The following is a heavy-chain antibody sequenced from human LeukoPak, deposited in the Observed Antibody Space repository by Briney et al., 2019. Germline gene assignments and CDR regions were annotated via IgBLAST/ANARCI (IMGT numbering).Heavy chain of an antibody. V-gene: IGHV3-23*01. CDR1: GFTFSSYA. CDR2: ISGSGGST. CDR3: AKPPGSSGYYYGGSY. D-gene: IGHD3-22*01. Sequence: GGSLRLSCAASGFTFSSYAMSWVRQAPGKGLEWVSAISGSGGSTYYADSVKGRFTISRDNSKNTLYLQMNSQRAEDTAVYYCAKPPGSSGYYYGGSYWGQGTLVTVSS. J-gene: IGHJ4*02.